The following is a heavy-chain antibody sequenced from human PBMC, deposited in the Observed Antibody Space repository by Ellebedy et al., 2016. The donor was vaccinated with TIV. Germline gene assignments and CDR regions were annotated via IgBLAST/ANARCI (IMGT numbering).Heavy chain of an antibody. CDR2: IDNDGTRT. D-gene: IGHD2-15*01. CDR1: GFTFSTYW. V-gene: IGHV3-74*01. CDR3: ASGMVVLMTGTSDY. J-gene: IGHJ4*02. Sequence: GGSLRLXXAASGFTFSTYWMHWVRQAPGKGLVWVSRIDNDGTRTDYADSVKGRFTISRDNAKSTLYLQMNSLRAEDSALYYCASGMVVLMTGTSDYWGQGTLVTVSS.